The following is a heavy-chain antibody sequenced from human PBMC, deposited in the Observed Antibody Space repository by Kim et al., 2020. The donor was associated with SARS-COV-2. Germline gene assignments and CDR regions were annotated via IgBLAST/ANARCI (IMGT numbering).Heavy chain of an antibody. Sequence: GGSLRLSCSVSGFTFSTYNMHWVRQSPGRGLQYVAAISSKGETTYYADSVKGRFTISRDNSRDTLYLQMSGLRPEDTAIYYCVKVGYSKRSYYFDYWGQG. D-gene: IGHD4-4*01. CDR1: GFTFSTYN. CDR3: VKVGYSKRSYYFDY. V-gene: IGHV3-64D*06. J-gene: IGHJ4*02. CDR2: ISSKGETT.